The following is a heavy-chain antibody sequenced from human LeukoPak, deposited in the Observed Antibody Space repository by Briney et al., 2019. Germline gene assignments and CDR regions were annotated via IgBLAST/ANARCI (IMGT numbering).Heavy chain of an antibody. J-gene: IGHJ6*02. CDR2: ISSSGSTI. CDR1: GFTFSSYE. V-gene: IGHV3-48*03. CDR3: ARDQRYFDWAIFYGMDV. Sequence: GGSLRLSCAASGFTFSSYEMNWLRQAPGKGLEWVSYISSSGSTIYYADSVKGRFTISRDNAKNSLYLQMNSLRAEDTAVYYCARDQRYFDWAIFYGMDVWGQGTTVTVSS. D-gene: IGHD3-9*01.